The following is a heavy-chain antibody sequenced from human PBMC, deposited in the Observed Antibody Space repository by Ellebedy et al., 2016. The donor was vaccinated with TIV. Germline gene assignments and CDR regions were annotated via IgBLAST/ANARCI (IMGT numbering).Heavy chain of an antibody. CDR1: GFTFSSYW. V-gene: IGHV3-7*01. J-gene: IGHJ6*03. CDR2: IKQDGSEK. CDR3: ARDGLTAAAGSYYYYYMDV. Sequence: GGSLRLXXAASGFTFSSYWMSWVRQAPGKGLEWVANIKQDGSEKYYVDSVKGRFTISRDNAKNSLYLQMNSLRAEDTAVYYCARDGLTAAAGSYYYYYMDVWGKGTTVTVSS. D-gene: IGHD6-13*01.